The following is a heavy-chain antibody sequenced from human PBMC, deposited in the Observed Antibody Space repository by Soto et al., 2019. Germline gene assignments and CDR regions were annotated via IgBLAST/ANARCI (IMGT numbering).Heavy chain of an antibody. CDR2: IYSGGST. CDR3: ARHDYVAVFDY. J-gene: IGHJ4*02. V-gene: IGHV3-66*04. D-gene: IGHD4-17*01. Sequence: GGSLRLSCAASGFTVSSNYMSWVRQAPGKGLEWVSVIYSGGSTYYADSVKGRFTISRDNSKNTLYLQMNSLRAEDTAVYYCARHDYVAVFDYWGQGTLVTVSA. CDR1: GFTVSSNY.